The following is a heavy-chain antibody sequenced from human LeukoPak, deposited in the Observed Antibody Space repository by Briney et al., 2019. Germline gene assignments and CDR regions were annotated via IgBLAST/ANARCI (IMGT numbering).Heavy chain of an antibody. CDR1: GFSVSENY. V-gene: IGHV3-66*01. D-gene: IGHD2-21*02. J-gene: IGHJ4*02. Sequence: GGSLRLSCVVSGFSVSENYMNWVRQAPGKGLEWVAVIYSGAATYHADSVKDRFTISRDNSKNTLYLQMNSLRAEDTAVYYCARVMGYCGGDCSIWEDYWGQGTLVTVSS. CDR3: ARVMGYCGGDCSIWEDY. CDR2: IYSGAAT.